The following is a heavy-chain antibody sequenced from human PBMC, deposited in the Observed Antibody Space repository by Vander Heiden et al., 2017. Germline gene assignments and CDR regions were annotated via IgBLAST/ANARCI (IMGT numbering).Heavy chain of an antibody. V-gene: IGHV3-30-3*01. D-gene: IGHD1-7*01. J-gene: IGHJ6*02. CDR2: ISDDGSNK. Sequence: QVQLVESGGGVVQPGRSLRLSCAASGFTLSSYAMHWVRQAPGKGLEWVAVISDDGSNKYYADSVKGRFTISRDNSKNTLYLQMNSLRAEDTAVYYCAREQRTGTTFDYYYYGMDVWGQGTTVTVSS. CDR1: GFTLSSYA. CDR3: AREQRTGTTFDYYYYGMDV.